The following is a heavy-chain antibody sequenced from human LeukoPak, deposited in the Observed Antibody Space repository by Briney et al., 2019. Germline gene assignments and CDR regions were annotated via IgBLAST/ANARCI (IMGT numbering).Heavy chain of an antibody. D-gene: IGHD2-15*01. V-gene: IGHV3-23*01. CDR1: GFPLRHYA. CDR3: AKVTEYCTGGSCYTGDY. CDR2: ISFSGSLT. Sequence: PGGSLRLSCLASGFPLRHYAMNWVRQAPGKGLEWVSAISFSGSLTYYADSVKGRFTISRDNSKNTLYPQMNSLRAEDTAVYYCAKVTEYCTGGSCYTGDYWGQGTLVTVSS. J-gene: IGHJ4*02.